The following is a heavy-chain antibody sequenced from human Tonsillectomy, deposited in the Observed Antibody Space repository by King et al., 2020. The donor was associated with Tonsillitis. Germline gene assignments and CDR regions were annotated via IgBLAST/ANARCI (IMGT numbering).Heavy chain of an antibody. CDR2: ISGSGGNQ. Sequence: VQLVESGGGLVQPGGSLRLSCAASGFTFSSYAMNWVRQAPGKGLEVLSCISGSGGNQYYADSVKGRFTISRDNSKSTPYLQMNSLRAEDTAVYYCASNLAELDYWGQGTLVTVSS. D-gene: IGHD1-7*01. CDR1: GFTFSSYA. CDR3: ASNLAELDY. J-gene: IGHJ4*02. V-gene: IGHV3-23*04.